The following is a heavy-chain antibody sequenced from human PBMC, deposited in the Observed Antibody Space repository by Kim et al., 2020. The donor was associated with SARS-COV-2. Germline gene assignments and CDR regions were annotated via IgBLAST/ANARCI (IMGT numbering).Heavy chain of an antibody. J-gene: IGHJ4*02. V-gene: IGHV4-30-2*01. D-gene: IGHD7-27*01. Sequence: GSTYYNPSLTSRVTISVYRSKNQFSLKLSSVTAADTAVYYCARDRSGFDYWGQGTLVTVSS. CDR3: ARDRSGFDY. CDR2: GST.